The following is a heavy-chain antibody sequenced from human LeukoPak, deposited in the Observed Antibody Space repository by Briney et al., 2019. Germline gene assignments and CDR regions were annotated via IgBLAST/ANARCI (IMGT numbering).Heavy chain of an antibody. Sequence: GSLRLSCSASGFPFSSYAMHWVRQAPGKGLKYVSSISNNGGSTYYADSVKGRFTISRDNSKNTLLLQMSSLRSEDTAVYYCVKDSSSWYGGEYFDYWGQGTLVTVSS. J-gene: IGHJ4*02. CDR2: ISNNGGST. D-gene: IGHD6-13*01. CDR3: VKDSSSWYGGEYFDY. V-gene: IGHV3-64D*06. CDR1: GFPFSSYA.